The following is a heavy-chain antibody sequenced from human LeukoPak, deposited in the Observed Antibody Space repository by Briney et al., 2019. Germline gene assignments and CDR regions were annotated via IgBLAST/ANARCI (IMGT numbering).Heavy chain of an antibody. Sequence: GASVKVSCKVSGYTLTELSMHWVRQAPGKGLEWMGGFDPEDGETIYAQKVQGRVTMTEDTSTDTAYMELSSLRSEDTAVYYCATTFWSGYHNWFDPWGQGTLVTVSS. J-gene: IGHJ5*02. CDR2: FDPEDGET. CDR1: GYTLTELS. D-gene: IGHD3-3*01. V-gene: IGHV1-24*01. CDR3: ATTFWSGYHNWFDP.